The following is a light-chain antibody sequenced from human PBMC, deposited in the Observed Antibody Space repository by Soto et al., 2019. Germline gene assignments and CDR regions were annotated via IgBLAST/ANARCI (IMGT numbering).Light chain of an antibody. J-gene: IGKJ1*01. Sequence: EIVLTQSPGTLSLSPGERATLSCRASQSVSSSYLAWYQQKPGQAPRLLIYGASSRATGIPDRFSGSGSGTDFTLTISRLDPQAFAVYYCLQFGSSRTWTFGQGTNVEIK. V-gene: IGKV3-20*01. CDR1: QSVSSSY. CDR3: LQFGSSRTWT. CDR2: GAS.